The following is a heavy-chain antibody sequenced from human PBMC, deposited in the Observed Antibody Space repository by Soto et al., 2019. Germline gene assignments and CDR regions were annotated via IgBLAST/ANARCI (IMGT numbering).Heavy chain of an antibody. J-gene: IGHJ6*02. CDR3: ASLYYSSGPTEGQNYGMDV. CDR1: GYTFTSYY. V-gene: IGHV1-46*01. Sequence: ASVKVSCKASGYTFTSYYMHWVRQAPGQGLEWMGIINPSGGSTSYAQKFQGRVTMTRDTSTSTVYMELSSLRSEDTAVYYCASLYYSSGPTEGQNYGMDVWGQGTTVTVSS. CDR2: INPSGGST. D-gene: IGHD6-19*01.